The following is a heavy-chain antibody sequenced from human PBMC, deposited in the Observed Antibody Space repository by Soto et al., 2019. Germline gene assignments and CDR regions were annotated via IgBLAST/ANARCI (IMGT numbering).Heavy chain of an antibody. J-gene: IGHJ6*02. D-gene: IGHD2-2*01. Sequence: PGGSLRLSCAASGFTFSSYGMHWVRQAPGKGLEWVAVISYDGSNKYYADSVKGRFTISRDNSKNTLYLQMNSLRAEDTAAYYCAKAKEYCSSTSCYHYYYYGMDVWGQGTTVTVSS. V-gene: IGHV3-30*18. CDR2: ISYDGSNK. CDR1: GFTFSSYG. CDR3: AKAKEYCSSTSCYHYYYYGMDV.